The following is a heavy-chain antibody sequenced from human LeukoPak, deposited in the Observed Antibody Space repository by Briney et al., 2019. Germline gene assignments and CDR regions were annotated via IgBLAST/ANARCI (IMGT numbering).Heavy chain of an antibody. CDR3: ARDGSEVEAFDI. Sequence: PSETLSLTCAVSGGSISSSNWWSWVRPPPGKGLEWIGEIYHSGSTNYNPSLKSRVTISVDKSKNQFSLKLSSVTAADTAVYYCARDGSEVEAFDIWGQGTMVTVSS. V-gene: IGHV4-4*02. D-gene: IGHD3-10*01. J-gene: IGHJ3*02. CDR2: IYHSGST. CDR1: GGSISSSNW.